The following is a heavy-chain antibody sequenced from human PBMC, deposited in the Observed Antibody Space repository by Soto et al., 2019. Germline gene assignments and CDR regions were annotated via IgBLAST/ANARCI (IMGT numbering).Heavy chain of an antibody. D-gene: IGHD2-2*01. CDR1: GFTFSSYG. CDR3: AKEVVVVPAAPGYYYYYGMDV. Sequence: HPGGSLRLSCAASGFTFSSYGMHWVRQAPGKGLEWVAVISYDGSNKYYADSVKGRFTISRDNSKNTLYLQMNSLRAEDTAVYYCAKEVVVVPAAPGYYYYYGMDVWGQGTTVTVSS. J-gene: IGHJ6*02. V-gene: IGHV3-30*18. CDR2: ISYDGSNK.